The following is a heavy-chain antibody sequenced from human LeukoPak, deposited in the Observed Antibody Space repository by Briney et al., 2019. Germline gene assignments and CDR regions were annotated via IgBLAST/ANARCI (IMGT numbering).Heavy chain of an antibody. Sequence: GRSLRLSCAASGFTFSSYAMHWVRQAPGKGLEWVAVISYDGSNKYYADSVKGRFTISRDNSKNTLYLQMNSLRAEDTAVYYCARDTRYYDFWSGTDYWGQGTLVTVSS. J-gene: IGHJ4*02. CDR3: ARDTRYYDFWSGTDY. CDR1: GFTFSSYA. CDR2: ISYDGSNK. V-gene: IGHV3-30-3*01. D-gene: IGHD3-3*01.